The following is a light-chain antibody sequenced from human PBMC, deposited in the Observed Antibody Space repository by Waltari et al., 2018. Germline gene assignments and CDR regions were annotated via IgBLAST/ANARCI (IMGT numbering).Light chain of an antibody. V-gene: IGKV3-11*01. CDR1: QSVSTY. CDR2: DAS. CDR3: QQYNNWPLT. Sequence: EIVLTQSPATLSLSPGDRATLSCRASQSVSTYLVWYQQRPAQAPRLLIYDASSRPAGIPARFSGSGSGTDFTLTISSLQSEDFAVYYCQQYNNWPLTFGGGTKVEI. J-gene: IGKJ4*01.